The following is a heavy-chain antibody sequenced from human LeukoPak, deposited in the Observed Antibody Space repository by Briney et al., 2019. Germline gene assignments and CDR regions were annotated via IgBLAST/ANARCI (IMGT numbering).Heavy chain of an antibody. Sequence: GGSLRLSCAASGFTFSSYGMSWVRQAPGKGLEWVANIKQDGSEKYYADSVKGRFTISRDNAKNSLYLQMNSLRAEDTAVYYCAELGITMIGGVWGKGTTVNISS. CDR3: AELGITMIGGV. V-gene: IGHV3-7*01. CDR2: IKQDGSEK. D-gene: IGHD3-10*02. J-gene: IGHJ6*04. CDR1: GFTFSSYG.